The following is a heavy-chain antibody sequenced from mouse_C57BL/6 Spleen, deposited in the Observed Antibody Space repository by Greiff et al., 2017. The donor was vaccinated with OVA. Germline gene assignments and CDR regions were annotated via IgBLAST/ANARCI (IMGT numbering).Heavy chain of an antibody. CDR2: IDPETGGT. CDR1: GYTFTDYE. D-gene: IGHD3-3*01. V-gene: IGHV1-15*01. CDR3: TPGHPYAMDY. J-gene: IGHJ4*01. Sequence: QVQLQQSGAELVRPGASVTLSCKASGYTFTDYEMHWVKQTPVHGLEWIGAIDPETGGTAYNQKFKGKAILTADKSSSTAYMELRSLSSEDSAVYYCTPGHPYAMDYWGQGASVTVSS.